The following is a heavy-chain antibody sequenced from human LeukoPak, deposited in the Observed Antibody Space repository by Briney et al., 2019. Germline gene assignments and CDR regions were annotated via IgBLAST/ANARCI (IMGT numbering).Heavy chain of an antibody. D-gene: IGHD4-17*01. CDR1: GGSVSGYY. V-gene: IGHV4-34*01. CDR2: INHSGSA. Sequence: SQTLSLTCALFGGSVSGYYSSWIRQPPGKGLEWIGEINHSGSANYNPSLKSRITISVHTSKNQFSLKLSSATAADTAVYYCARDSTTVTLPFFDYWGQGTLVTVSS. CDR3: ARDSTTVTLPFFDY. J-gene: IGHJ4*02.